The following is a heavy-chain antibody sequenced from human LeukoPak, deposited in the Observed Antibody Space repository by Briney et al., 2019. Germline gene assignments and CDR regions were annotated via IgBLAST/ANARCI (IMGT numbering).Heavy chain of an antibody. CDR3: AKDAQRGFDY. J-gene: IGHJ4*01. CDR1: GCTFSHYD. Sequence: GGSLRLSYAASGCTFSHYDMHWVRQAPGKGLEWVAVIWSDGSNKYDADSVEGRFTTCRDNFKNTVSLHMNSLRSGDTAVYYCAKDAQRGFDY. V-gene: IGHV3-33*06. CDR2: IWSDGSNK. D-gene: IGHD5-24*01.